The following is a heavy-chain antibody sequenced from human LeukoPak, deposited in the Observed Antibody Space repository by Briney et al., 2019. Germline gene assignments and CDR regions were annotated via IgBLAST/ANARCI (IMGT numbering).Heavy chain of an antibody. D-gene: IGHD3-9*01. CDR1: GFTFSSYA. J-gene: IGHJ6*02. V-gene: IGHV3-23*01. CDR2: ISGSGGST. Sequence: PGGSLRLSCAASGFTFSSYAMSWVRQAPGQGLEWVSAISGSGGSTYYADSVKGRFTISRDNSKNTLYLQMNSLRAEDTAVYYCAKVALTGPRNYYGMDVWGQGTTVTVSS. CDR3: AKVALTGPRNYYGMDV.